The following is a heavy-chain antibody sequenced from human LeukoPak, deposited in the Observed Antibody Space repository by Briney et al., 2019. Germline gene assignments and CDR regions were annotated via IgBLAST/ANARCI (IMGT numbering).Heavy chain of an antibody. Sequence: GGSLRLSCAASGFTFSSYGMHWVRQAPGKGLEWVAFIHYDGSNKYYADSVKGRSTLSRDNSKNTLYLQMNSLRPEDTAVYYCANQGMVELRAGPHYYYCMDVWGKGTTVTVSS. CDR1: GFTFSSYG. V-gene: IGHV3-30*02. CDR2: IHYDGSNK. D-gene: IGHD3-16*01. J-gene: IGHJ6*03. CDR3: ANQGMVELRAGPHYYYCMDV.